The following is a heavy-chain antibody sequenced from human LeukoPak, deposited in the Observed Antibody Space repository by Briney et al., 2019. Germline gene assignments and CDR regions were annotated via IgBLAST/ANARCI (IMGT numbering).Heavy chain of an antibody. Sequence: ASVKVSCKASGYTFTGYYMHWVRQAPGQGLEWMGWINPNSGGTNYAQKLQGRVTMTTDTSTSTAYMELRSLRSDDTAVYYCARDTPGGTEKYWYFDLWGRGTLVTVSS. CDR1: GYTFTGYY. CDR2: INPNSGGT. CDR3: ARDTPGGTEKYWYFDL. J-gene: IGHJ2*01. V-gene: IGHV1-2*02. D-gene: IGHD3-16*01.